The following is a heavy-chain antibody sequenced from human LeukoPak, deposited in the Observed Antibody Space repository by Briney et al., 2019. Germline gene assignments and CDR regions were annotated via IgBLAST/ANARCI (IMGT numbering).Heavy chain of an antibody. CDR2: ISAYNGNT. D-gene: IGHD6-13*01. CDR3: ARLIAAHPDLDY. Sequence: ASVTVSCKASGYTFTSYGISWVRQAPGQGLEWMGWISAYNGNTNYAQKLQGRVTMTTDTSTSTAYMELRSLRSDDTAVYYCARLIAAHPDLDYWGQGTLVTVSS. CDR1: GYTFTSYG. J-gene: IGHJ4*02. V-gene: IGHV1-18*01.